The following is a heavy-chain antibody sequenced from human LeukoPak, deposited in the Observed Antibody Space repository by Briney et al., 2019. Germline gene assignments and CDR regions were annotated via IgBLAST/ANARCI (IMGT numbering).Heavy chain of an antibody. CDR2: ISYGGSNK. Sequence: GKSLRLSCATSGFPFSTYGMHWVRQAPGKGLEWVAVISYGGSNKYADSVRGRFTISRDTSKNMVYLQMNSLRAEDTAVYYCANGKGYFEFWGQGTLVTVSS. D-gene: IGHD3-9*01. CDR3: ANGKGYFEF. V-gene: IGHV3-33*06. J-gene: IGHJ4*02. CDR1: GFPFSTYG.